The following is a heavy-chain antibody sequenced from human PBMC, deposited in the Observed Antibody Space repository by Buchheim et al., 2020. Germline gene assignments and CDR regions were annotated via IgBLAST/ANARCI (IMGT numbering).Heavy chain of an antibody. J-gene: IGHJ4*02. V-gene: IGHV3-74*01. D-gene: IGHD4-17*01. CDR2: INGDGSIT. CDR1: GFTFRNYW. CDR3: AWRGDYQLIFDY. Sequence: QLVESGGGLVQPGGSLRLSCAASGFTFRNYWMHWVRQPPGKGLEWVSRINGDGSITDYVDSVKGRFTISRDNSKNTLYLQMNSLRAEDTAVYYCAWRGDYQLIFDYWGQGTL.